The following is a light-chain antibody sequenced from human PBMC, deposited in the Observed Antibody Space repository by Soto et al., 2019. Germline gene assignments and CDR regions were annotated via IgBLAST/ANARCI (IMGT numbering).Light chain of an antibody. V-gene: IGKV3-20*01. CDR3: QHYGSSPYP. Sequence: EIVLTQSPGTLSLSPGERATLSCRASQSFSNTYLGWYQQKPGQAPRLLIYAASSRATGIPDRFSGSGSGTDFTLTISRLEPEDFAVYYCQHYGSSPYPFGQGTKLEIK. CDR2: AAS. J-gene: IGKJ2*01. CDR1: QSFSNTY.